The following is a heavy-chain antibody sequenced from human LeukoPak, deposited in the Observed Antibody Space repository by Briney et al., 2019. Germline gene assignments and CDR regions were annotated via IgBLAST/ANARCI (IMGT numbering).Heavy chain of an antibody. D-gene: IGHD3-10*01. V-gene: IGHV4-30-2*01. CDR3: ARGPHTYTYYYGSGSYFSFDY. J-gene: IGHJ4*02. CDR2: IYHSGST. Sequence: SETLSLTCAVSGGSISSGGYSWSWIRQPPGKGLEWIGYIYHSGSTYYNPSLKSRVTISVDRSKNQFSLKLSSVTAADTAVYYCARGPHTYTYYYGSGSYFSFDYWGLGTLVTVSS. CDR1: GGSISSGGYS.